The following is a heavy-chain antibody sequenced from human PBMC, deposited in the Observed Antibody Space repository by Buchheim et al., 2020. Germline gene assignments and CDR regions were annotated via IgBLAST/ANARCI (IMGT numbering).Heavy chain of an antibody. J-gene: IGHJ4*02. V-gene: IGHV4-4*02. Sequence: QVQLQESGPGLVKPSGTLSLTCAVSSGSISSNNWWSWVRQPPGKGLEWIGEIYHSGSTNYNPSLKSRVTLSIDTSKNQFSLRLSSVTAADTAIYYCARMVCSSSSCYEFNWGQGT. D-gene: IGHD2-2*01. CDR1: SGSISSNNW. CDR2: IYHSGST. CDR3: ARMVCSSSSCYEFN.